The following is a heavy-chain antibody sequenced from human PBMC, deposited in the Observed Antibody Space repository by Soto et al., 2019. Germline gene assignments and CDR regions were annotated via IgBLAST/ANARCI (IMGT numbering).Heavy chain of an antibody. Sequence: EVQLVESGGDLVKPGGSLRLSCAASGFSFSDAHMNWVRQAPGKGLEWVGRIKSNIDGGTTDYAAPVKGRFTISRDDSKNTLDLQRNSLKTADTGIYYCATEPYYYDRSGYDTWGQGTLVTVSS. CDR1: GFSFSDAH. CDR3: ATEPYYYDRSGYDT. J-gene: IGHJ1*01. CDR2: IKSNIDGGTT. D-gene: IGHD3-22*01. V-gene: IGHV3-15*07.